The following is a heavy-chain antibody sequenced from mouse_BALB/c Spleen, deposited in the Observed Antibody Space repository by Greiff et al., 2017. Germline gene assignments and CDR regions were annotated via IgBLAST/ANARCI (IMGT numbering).Heavy chain of an antibody. Sequence: VQLQQPGAELVKPGAPVKLSCKASGYTFTSYWMNWVKQRPGRGLEWIGRIDPSDSETHYNQKFKDKATLTSDKSSSTAYMELSSLTSEDSAVYYCARMNYYGSSYLDYWGQGTTLTVSS. D-gene: IGHD1-1*01. CDR2: IDPSDSET. J-gene: IGHJ2*01. V-gene: IGHV1-69*02. CDR1: GYTFTSYW. CDR3: ARMNYYGSSYLDY.